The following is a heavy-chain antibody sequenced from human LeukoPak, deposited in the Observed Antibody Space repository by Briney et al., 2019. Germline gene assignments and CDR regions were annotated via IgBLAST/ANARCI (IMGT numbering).Heavy chain of an antibody. V-gene: IGHV3-48*01. D-gene: IGHD7-27*01. J-gene: IGHJ3*02. CDR2: ISSSSSTI. CDR3: ARENTGAAFDI. Sequence: GESLRLSCAASGFTFSSYSMNWVRQAPGKGLEWVSYISSSSSTIYYTDSVKGRFTISRDNAKNSLFLQMTSLRAEDTAVYYCARENTGAAFDIWGQGAMVTVPS. CDR1: GFTFSSYS.